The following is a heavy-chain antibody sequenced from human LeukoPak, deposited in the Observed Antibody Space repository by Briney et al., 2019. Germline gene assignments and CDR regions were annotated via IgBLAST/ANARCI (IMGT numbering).Heavy chain of an antibody. V-gene: IGHV3-30*02. CDR1: GFTFSSYG. J-gene: IGHJ4*02. D-gene: IGHD6-13*01. CDR3: AKIFSIAAAAPIDY. CDR2: IRYDGSNK. Sequence: PGGSLRLSCAASGFTFSSYGVHWVRQAPGKGLEWVAFIRYDGSNKYYADSVKGRFTISRDNSKNTLYLQMNSLRAEDTAVYYCAKIFSIAAAAPIDYWGQGTLVTVSS.